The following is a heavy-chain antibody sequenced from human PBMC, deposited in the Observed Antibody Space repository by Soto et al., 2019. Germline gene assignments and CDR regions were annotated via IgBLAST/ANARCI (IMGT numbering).Heavy chain of an antibody. V-gene: IGHV3-30*18. CDR1: GFTFDIYA. D-gene: IGHD1-26*01. CDR3: AKVPSGSSYYYYGMDV. J-gene: IGHJ6*02. CDR2: ISYDGRNK. Sequence: GGSLRLSCAASGFTFDIYAMHWVRQAPGKGLEWVALISYDGRNKYYADSVKGRFTISRVNSKNTLYLQMNSLSAEDTAMYYCAKVPSGSSYYYYGMDVWGQGTTVTVSS.